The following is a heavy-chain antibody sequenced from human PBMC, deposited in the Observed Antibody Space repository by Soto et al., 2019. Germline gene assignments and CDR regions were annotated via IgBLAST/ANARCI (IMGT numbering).Heavy chain of an antibody. V-gene: IGHV1-69*06. Sequence: ASVKVSCKASGGTFSNYGISWVRQAPGQGLEWMGGIIPFIGTPNYAQKFQGRVTITADKSTSTAYMELSSLRSEDTAVYYCARATTGPSRASAYYYYGMDVWGQGTTVTVSS. J-gene: IGHJ6*02. CDR1: GGTFSNYG. CDR3: ARATTGPSRASAYYYYGMDV. CDR2: IIPFIGTP. D-gene: IGHD1-1*01.